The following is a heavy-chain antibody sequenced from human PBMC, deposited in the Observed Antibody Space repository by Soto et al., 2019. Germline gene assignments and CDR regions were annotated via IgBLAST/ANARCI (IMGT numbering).Heavy chain of an antibody. CDR2: IIPIFGTA. CDR3: ASRIAAPRYYYYGMDV. D-gene: IGHD6-6*01. CDR1: GGTFSSYA. J-gene: IGHJ6*02. V-gene: IGHV1-69*01. Sequence: QVQLVQSGAEVKKPGSSVKVSCKASGGTFSSYAISWVRQAPGQGLEWMGGIIPIFGTANYVQKFQGRVTITADESTSTAYMGLRSLRSEDTAVYYCASRIAAPRYYYYGMDVWGQGTTVTVSS.